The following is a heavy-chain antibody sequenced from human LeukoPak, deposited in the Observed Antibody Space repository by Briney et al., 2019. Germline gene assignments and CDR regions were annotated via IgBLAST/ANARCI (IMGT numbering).Heavy chain of an antibody. V-gene: IGHV3-48*01. CDR3: ARAAVIAIVDY. CDR1: GFTFSSYS. D-gene: IGHD2-21*01. J-gene: IGHJ4*02. CDR2: ISSSSSTI. Sequence: GGSLRLSCAASGFTFSSYSMNWVRQAPGKGLEWVSSISSSSSTIYYADSVKGRFTISRDNAKNSLYLQMNSLRAEDTAVYYCARAAVIAIVDYWGQGTLVTVSS.